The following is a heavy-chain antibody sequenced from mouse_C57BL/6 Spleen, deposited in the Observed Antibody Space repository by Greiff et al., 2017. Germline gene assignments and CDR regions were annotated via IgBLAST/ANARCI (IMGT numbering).Heavy chain of an antibody. V-gene: IGHV1-54*01. Sequence: VQLQESGAELVRPGTSVKVSCKASGYAFTNYLIEWVKQRPGQGLEWIGVINPGSGGTNYNEKFKGKATLTADKSSSTAYMQLSSLTSEDSAVYFCARGTPWFAYWGQGTLV. J-gene: IGHJ3*01. CDR1: GYAFTNYL. D-gene: IGHD3-3*01. CDR3: ARGTPWFAY. CDR2: INPGSGGT.